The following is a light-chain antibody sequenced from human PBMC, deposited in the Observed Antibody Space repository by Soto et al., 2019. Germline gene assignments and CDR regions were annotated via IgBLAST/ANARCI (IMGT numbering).Light chain of an antibody. J-gene: IGLJ2*01. CDR3: WLYAGDRTDVV. V-gene: IGLV2-23*01. CDR1: SSDVGSYNL. Sequence: QSALTQPASVSGSPGQSITISCTGTSSDVGSYNLVSWYQQHPGKAPKLMIYEGSKRPSGVSNRFSGSKSGNTASLTISGLQAEDEADYYRWLYAGDRTDVVFGGGTKLTVL. CDR2: EGS.